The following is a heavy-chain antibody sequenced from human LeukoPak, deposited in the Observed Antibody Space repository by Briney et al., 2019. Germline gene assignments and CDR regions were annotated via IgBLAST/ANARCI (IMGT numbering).Heavy chain of an antibody. D-gene: IGHD6-19*01. Sequence: GGSLRLSCADSGFTFSSYGMHWVRQAPGKGLEWVAVISYDGSNKYYADSVKGRFTISRDNSKNTLYLQMNSLRAEDTAVYYCAKDTGVAGIDYWGQGTLVTVSS. CDR3: AKDTGVAGIDY. V-gene: IGHV3-30*18. CDR2: ISYDGSNK. CDR1: GFTFSSYG. J-gene: IGHJ4*02.